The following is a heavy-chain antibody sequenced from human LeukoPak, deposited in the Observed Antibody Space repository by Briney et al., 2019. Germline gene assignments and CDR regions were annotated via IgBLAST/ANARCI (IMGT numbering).Heavy chain of an antibody. CDR2: IYYTGRT. J-gene: IGHJ4*02. Sequence: SETLSLTCTVSGGSISNYYWSWIRQPPGKGLECIGYIYYTGRTNYNPSLKSRVTMSVDTSKNQFSLKLFSVTAADTAVYYCARYLQVAGRWYLDYWGQGTLVTVSS. CDR1: GGSISNYY. V-gene: IGHV4-59*08. CDR3: ARYLQVAGRWYLDY. D-gene: IGHD3-10*01.